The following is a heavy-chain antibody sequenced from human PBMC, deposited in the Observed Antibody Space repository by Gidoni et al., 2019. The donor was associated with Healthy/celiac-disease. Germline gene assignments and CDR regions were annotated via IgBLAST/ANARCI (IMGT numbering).Heavy chain of an antibody. Sequence: QVQLVQSGAEVKKPGASVKVSCKASGYTFTSYDINWVRQATGQGLEWMGWMNPNSGNTGHAQRFQGRVTMTRNTPIGTAYMELSSLSSEDTAVYYWARGRGGSYYLYYYYYMDVWGKGTTVTVSS. CDR3: ARGRGGSYYLYYYYYMDV. CDR2: MNPNSGNT. D-gene: IGHD1-26*01. J-gene: IGHJ6*03. CDR1: GYTFTSYD. V-gene: IGHV1-8*01.